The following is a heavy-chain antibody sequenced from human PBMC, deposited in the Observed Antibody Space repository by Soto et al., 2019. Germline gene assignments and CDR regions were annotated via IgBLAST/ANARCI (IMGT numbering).Heavy chain of an antibody. CDR2: ISGSGGST. D-gene: IGHD6-13*01. J-gene: IGHJ5*02. V-gene: IGHV3-23*01. CDR3: AKDELGKQPMVPPRRVYWFDP. Sequence: XESLTLAFAASGFTFSSYAESWVRQAPGKGLEWVSAISGSGGSTYYADSVKGRFTISRDNSKNTLYLQMNSLRAEDTAVYYCAKDELGKQPMVPPRRVYWFDPCGHGTLVTVTS. CDR1: GFTFSSYA.